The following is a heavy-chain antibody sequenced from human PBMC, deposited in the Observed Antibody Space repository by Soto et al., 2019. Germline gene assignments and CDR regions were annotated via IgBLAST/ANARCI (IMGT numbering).Heavy chain of an antibody. Sequence: QVQLVQSGAEVKKPGSSVKVSCKASGGTFSSYAISWVRQAPGQGLEWMGGIIPIFGTANYAQKFQGRVTITADESTSTAYMELRSLRTEDTAVYYCARETRDYGEHYNWFAPWGQGTLVTVSS. D-gene: IGHD4-17*01. CDR3: ARETRDYGEHYNWFAP. CDR2: IIPIFGTA. CDR1: GGTFSSYA. J-gene: IGHJ5*02. V-gene: IGHV1-69*12.